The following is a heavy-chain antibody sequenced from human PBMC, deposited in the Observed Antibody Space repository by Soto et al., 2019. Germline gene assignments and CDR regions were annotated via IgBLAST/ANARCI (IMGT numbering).Heavy chain of an antibody. CDR3: EHLYSAASGTRYYFHY. D-gene: IGHD6-13*01. V-gene: IGHV2-5*02. CDR2: IYWGDDK. Sequence: QITLKESGPTLVKPTQTLTLTCTFSGFSFTTDGMGVGWIRQPPGKALEWLALIYWGDDKRYSPSLKSRLTDTNDASRNQVVLTLTNMDPADTATYYCEHLYSAASGTRYYFHYWGQGNLVTVSS. CDR1: GFSFTTDGMG. J-gene: IGHJ4*02.